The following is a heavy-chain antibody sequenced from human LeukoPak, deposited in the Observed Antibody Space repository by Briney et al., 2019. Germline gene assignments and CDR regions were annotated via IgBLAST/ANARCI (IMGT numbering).Heavy chain of an antibody. J-gene: IGHJ6*03. V-gene: IGHV4-59*01. CDR1: AGSISSYY. D-gene: IGHD4-17*01. CDR3: ARELPTTVTTLYYYYYMDV. Sequence: SETLSLTCTVSAGSISSYYWSWIRQPPGKGLEWIGYIYYSGSTNYNPSLKSRVTISVDTSKNQFSLRLGSVTAADTAVYYCARELPTTVTTLYYYYYMDVWGKGTTVTVSS. CDR2: IYYSGST.